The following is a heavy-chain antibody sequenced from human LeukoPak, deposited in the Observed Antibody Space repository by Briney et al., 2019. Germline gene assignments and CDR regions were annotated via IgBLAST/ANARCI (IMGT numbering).Heavy chain of an antibody. J-gene: IGHJ4*02. CDR2: ISSSSSYI. CDR3: AVVYGNYFDY. CDR1: GFPFSSYT. D-gene: IGHD1-14*01. Sequence: GGSLRLSCAASGFPFSSYTMTWVRQAPGKGLEWVSSISSSSSYIYYADSVKGRFTISRDNAKNSLYLQMNSLRAEDTAVHYCAVVYGNYFDYWGQGTLVTVSS. V-gene: IGHV3-21*01.